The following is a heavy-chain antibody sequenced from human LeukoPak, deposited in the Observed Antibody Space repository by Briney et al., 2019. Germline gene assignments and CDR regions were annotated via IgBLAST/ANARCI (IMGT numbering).Heavy chain of an antibody. Sequence: SETLSLTCTVSGGSISSSSYYWGWIRQPPGKGLEWIGSIYYSGSTYYNPSLKSRVTISVDTSKNQFSLKLSSVTAADTAVYYCARVMTTVTKGSYYYYYYMDVWGKGTTVTVSS. D-gene: IGHD4-17*01. V-gene: IGHV4-39*07. CDR2: IYYSGST. J-gene: IGHJ6*03. CDR3: ARVMTTVTKGSYYYYYYMDV. CDR1: GGSISSSSYY.